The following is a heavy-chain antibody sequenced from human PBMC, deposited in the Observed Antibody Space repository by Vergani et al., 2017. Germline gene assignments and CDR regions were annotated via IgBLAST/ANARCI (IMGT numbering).Heavy chain of an antibody. CDR1: GYTFNTYA. CDR2: INTNNGDP. J-gene: IGHJ4*03. CDR3: AREGGPHSI. D-gene: IGHD2-21*01. V-gene: IGHV7-4-1*02. Sequence: QVLVVQSGSEFKKPGASVKVSCKTSGYTFNTYALCWVRQAPGQGLEWMGWINTNNGDPTYDQDFTGRFIFSLDTSASTAYLEINNLKPEDTAFYYCAREGGPHSIWGQGTLVTVSS.